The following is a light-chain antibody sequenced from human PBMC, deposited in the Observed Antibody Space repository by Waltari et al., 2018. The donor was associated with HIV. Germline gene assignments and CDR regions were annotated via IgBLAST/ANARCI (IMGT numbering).Light chain of an antibody. V-gene: IGLV1-40*01. CDR1: SPNIGAGYD. CDR3: QSYDRSLSGTFV. CDR2: GDR. J-gene: IGLJ1*01. Sequence: QSVLTQPPSVSGAPGQRVTISCPGNSPNIGAGYDVHSYQHLPGTAPKLLIYGDRNRPSGVPDRFSASRSDTSASLAITGLQAEDEADYYCQSYDRSLSGTFVFGTGTKVTVL.